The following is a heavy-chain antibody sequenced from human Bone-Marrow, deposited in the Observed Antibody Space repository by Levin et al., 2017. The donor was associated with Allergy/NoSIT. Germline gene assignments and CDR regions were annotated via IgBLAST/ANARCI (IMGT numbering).Heavy chain of an antibody. CDR1: GFTFSNAW. V-gene: IGHV3-15*01. D-gene: IGHD2-15*01. CDR2: VKSKTDGGTT. J-gene: IGHJ4*02. CDR3: TTGDCTGGSCYSVVH. Sequence: GGSLRLSCAASGFTFSNAWMSWVRQAPGKGLEWVGRVKSKTDGGTTDYAAPVKGRFTISRDDSKNTLYVQMNSLKSEDTAVYYCTTGDCTGGSCYSVVHWGQGTLVTVSS.